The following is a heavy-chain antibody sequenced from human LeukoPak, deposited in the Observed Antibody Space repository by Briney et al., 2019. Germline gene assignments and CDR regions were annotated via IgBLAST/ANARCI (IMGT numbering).Heavy chain of an antibody. Sequence: GGSLRLSCAASGFTFSSYAMHWVRQAPGKGLEYVSAISSNGGSTYYANSVKGRFTISRDNSKNTLYLQMGSLRAEDMAVYYCARVGGYSGYLGFVYWGQGTLVTVSS. CDR2: ISSNGGST. D-gene: IGHD5-12*01. CDR3: ARVGGYSGYLGFVY. CDR1: GFTFSSYA. J-gene: IGHJ4*02. V-gene: IGHV3-64*01.